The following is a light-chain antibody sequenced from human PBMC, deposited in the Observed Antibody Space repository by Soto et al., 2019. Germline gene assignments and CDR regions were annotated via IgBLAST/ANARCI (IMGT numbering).Light chain of an antibody. Sequence: IQMTQSPSSLSASVGDRVTISCRASQGIGNALGWYQQKPGKPPKVLIYDASNLETGVPSRFSGSGSGTDFTFTISSLQPEDIATYYCQQYDNLPITFGQGTRLEIK. CDR2: DAS. V-gene: IGKV1-33*01. CDR3: QQYDNLPIT. CDR1: QGIGNA. J-gene: IGKJ5*01.